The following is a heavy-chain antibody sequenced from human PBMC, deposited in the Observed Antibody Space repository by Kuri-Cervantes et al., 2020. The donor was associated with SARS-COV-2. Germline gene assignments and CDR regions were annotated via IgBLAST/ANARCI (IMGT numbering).Heavy chain of an antibody. CDR1: GYPISSGYY. V-gene: IGHV4-38-2*01. CDR3: ARQYCTNGVCYTPFDY. D-gene: IGHD2-8*01. Sequence: SETLSLTCAVSGYPISSGYYWGWIRQPPGKGLEWIGSIYHSGSTYYNPSLKSRVTISVDTSKNQFSLKLSSVTAADTAVYYCARQYCTNGVCYTPFDYWGQGTLVTVSS. J-gene: IGHJ4*02. CDR2: IYHSGST.